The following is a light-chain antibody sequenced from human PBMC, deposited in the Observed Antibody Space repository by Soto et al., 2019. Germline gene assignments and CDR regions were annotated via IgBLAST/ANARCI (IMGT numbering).Light chain of an antibody. CDR3: RSYADRTTLIV. CDR2: EVS. CDR1: SSDVGGYNY. J-gene: IGLJ3*02. Sequence: QSALTQPASVSGSPGQSITISCTGTSSDVGGYNYVSWYQHHPGKAPKLMIYEVSNRPSGVSNRFSGSKSGNTASLTISGLQAEVEADDYCRSYADRTTLIVFGGGTKLTVL. V-gene: IGLV2-14*01.